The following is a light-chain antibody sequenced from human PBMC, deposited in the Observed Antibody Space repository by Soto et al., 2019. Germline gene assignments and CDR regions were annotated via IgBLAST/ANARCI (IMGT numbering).Light chain of an antibody. Sequence: QSVLTQPPSASGTAGQRVTISCSGSTSNIGSNTVNWYQQLPGTAPKTLIYSNNQRPSGVPDRFSGSKSGTSGSLAISGLLSEDGADYYCAAWDDGLNGYVFXTGTKVTVL. CDR3: AAWDDGLNGYV. V-gene: IGLV1-44*01. J-gene: IGLJ1*01. CDR2: SNN. CDR1: TSNIGSNT.